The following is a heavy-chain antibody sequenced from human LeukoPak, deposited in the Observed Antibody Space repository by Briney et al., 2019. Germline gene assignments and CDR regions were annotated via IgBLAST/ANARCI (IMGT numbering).Heavy chain of an antibody. CDR1: GGSISSYY. J-gene: IGHJ6*03. D-gene: IGHD3-3*01. Sequence: PSETLSLTCTVSGGSISSYYWSWIRQPPGKGLEWIGYIYYSGNTNYNPSLKSRVTMSVDTSKNQFSLRLSSVTAADTAVYYCARDRFYDFWSGYSSNHYYYMDVWGKGTTVTVSS. CDR2: IYYSGNT. V-gene: IGHV4-59*12. CDR3: ARDRFYDFWSGYSSNHYYYMDV.